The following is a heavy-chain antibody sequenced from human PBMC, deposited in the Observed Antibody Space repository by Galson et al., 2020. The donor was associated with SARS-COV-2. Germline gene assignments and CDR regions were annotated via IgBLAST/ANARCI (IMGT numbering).Heavy chain of an antibody. CDR3: ARDKYSSSSRGGYYYYYGMDV. CDR2: ISYDGSNK. V-gene: IGHV3-30*04. J-gene: IGHJ6*02. Sequence: TGGSLRLSCAASGFTFNSYAIHWVRQAPGKGLEWVAVISYDGSNKNYAASVKGRFSISRDNSKNTLYLQMNSLRAEDTAVYYCARDKYSSSSRGGYYYYYGMDVWGQGTTVSVSS. D-gene: IGHD6-13*01. CDR1: GFTFNSYA.